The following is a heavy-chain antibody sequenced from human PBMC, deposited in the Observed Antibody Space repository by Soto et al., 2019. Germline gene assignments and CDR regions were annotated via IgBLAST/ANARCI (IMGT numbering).Heavy chain of an antibody. CDR3: ARNIVVVKDAILSYYYGMDV. CDR1: GFTFSSYG. V-gene: IGHV3-33*01. J-gene: IGHJ6*02. D-gene: IGHD2-2*01. CDR2: IWYDGSNK. Sequence: GGSLRLSCAASGFTFSSYGMHWVRQAPGKGLEWVAVIWYDGSNKYYADSVKGRFTISRDNSKNTLYLQMNSLRAEDTAVYYCARNIVVVKDAILSYYYGMDVWGQGTTVTVSS.